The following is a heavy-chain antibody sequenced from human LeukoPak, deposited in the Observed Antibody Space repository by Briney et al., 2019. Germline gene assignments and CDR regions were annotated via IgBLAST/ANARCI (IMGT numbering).Heavy chain of an antibody. CDR2: INHSGST. CDR3: ARTLKWFGDYKGYFDY. Sequence: PSETLSLTCAVYGGSFSGYYWSWICQPPGKGLEWIGEINHSGSTNYNPSLKSRVTISVDTSKNQFSLKLSSVTAADTAVYYCARTLKWFGDYKGYFDYWGQGTLVTVSS. J-gene: IGHJ4*02. D-gene: IGHD3-10*01. CDR1: GGSFSGYY. V-gene: IGHV4-34*01.